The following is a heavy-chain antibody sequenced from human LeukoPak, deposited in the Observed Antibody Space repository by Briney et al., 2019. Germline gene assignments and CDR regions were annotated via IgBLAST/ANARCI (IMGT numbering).Heavy chain of an antibody. Sequence: GGSLRLSCAASGFTFSSYSMNWVRQAPGKGLEWVSSISGSGGTTYYADSVKGRFTISRDNSKNTLYLQMNSLRAEDTAVYYCAKEEGYIYGLLDYWGQGTPVTVSS. CDR1: GFTFSSYS. J-gene: IGHJ4*02. CDR3: AKEEGYIYGLLDY. V-gene: IGHV3-23*01. CDR2: ISGSGGTT. D-gene: IGHD5-18*01.